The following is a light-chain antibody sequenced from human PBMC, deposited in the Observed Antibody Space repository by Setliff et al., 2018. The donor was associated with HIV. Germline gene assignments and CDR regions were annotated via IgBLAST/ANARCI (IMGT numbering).Light chain of an antibody. V-gene: IGLV2-18*02. CDR3: SSYTSIITFV. Sequence: QSALTQPPSVSESPGQSVTISCTGTSSDVGNYNRVSWYQQPPGATPKLIIYEVSNRPSGVPDRFSGSKSGNTASLTISGLQAEDEALYFCSSYTSIITFVFGTGTKV. CDR1: SSDVGNYNR. J-gene: IGLJ1*01. CDR2: EVS.